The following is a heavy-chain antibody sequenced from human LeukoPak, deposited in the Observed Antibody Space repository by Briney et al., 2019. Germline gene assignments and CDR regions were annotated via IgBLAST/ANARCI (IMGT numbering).Heavy chain of an antibody. CDR1: GFTFSSYS. D-gene: IGHD6-13*01. Sequence: GGSLRLXCAASGFTFSSYSMNWVRQAPGKALEWVSSISSSSSYIYYADSVKGRFTISRDNAKNSLYLQMNSLRAEDTAVYYCARVRAAALDYWGQGTLVTVSS. V-gene: IGHV3-21*01. CDR3: ARVRAAALDY. CDR2: ISSSSSYI. J-gene: IGHJ4*02.